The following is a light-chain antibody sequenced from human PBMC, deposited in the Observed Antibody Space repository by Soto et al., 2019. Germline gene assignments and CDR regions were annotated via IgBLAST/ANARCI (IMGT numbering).Light chain of an antibody. V-gene: IGLV2-14*01. CDR3: NSCIDTTSLI. CDR1: SSDVGDYKY. J-gene: IGLJ2*01. Sequence: SALTQPAYVSGSPGQSITISCTGTSSDVGDYKYVSWYQQHPGKAPKLIIYEVSNRPSGISNRFSGSKSGNTASLTISGLQAEDEADYYCNSCIDTTSLIFGGGTKLTVL. CDR2: EVS.